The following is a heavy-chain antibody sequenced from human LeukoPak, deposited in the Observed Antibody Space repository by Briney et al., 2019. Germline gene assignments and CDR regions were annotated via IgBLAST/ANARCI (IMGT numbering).Heavy chain of an antibody. J-gene: IGHJ4*02. Sequence: KSGGSLRLSCAASGFTFSSYSMNWVRQAPGKGLEWVSSISSSSSYIYYADSVKGRFTISRDNAKNSLYLQMNSLRAEDTAVYYCARGGHRAGYSSGWYTGEFDYWGQGTLVTVSS. V-gene: IGHV3-21*01. CDR2: ISSSSSYI. D-gene: IGHD6-19*01. CDR1: GFTFSSYS. CDR3: ARGGHRAGYSSGWYTGEFDY.